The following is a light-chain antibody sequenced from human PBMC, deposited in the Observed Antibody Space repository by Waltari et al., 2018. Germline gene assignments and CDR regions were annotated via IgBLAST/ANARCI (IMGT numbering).Light chain of an antibody. Sequence: DIQMTQSPSSLSASVGDRVLITCRGSQYINNYLNWYQQKQGKASYLLIYAASTLHVGVPSRFSGSGSGTEFTLTISGIQPEDFAAYYCQQIYSAPRMFGQGTKVEVK. CDR2: AAS. V-gene: IGKV1-39*01. J-gene: IGKJ1*01. CDR1: QYINNY. CDR3: QQIYSAPRM.